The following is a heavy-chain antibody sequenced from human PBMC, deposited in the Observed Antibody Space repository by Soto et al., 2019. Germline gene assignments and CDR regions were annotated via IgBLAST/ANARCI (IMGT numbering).Heavy chain of an antibody. CDR1: GFTFSSYS. D-gene: IGHD2-2*01. J-gene: IGHJ1*01. CDR2: ISSSSSTI. Sequence: GGSLRLSCAASGFTFSSYSMNWVRQAPGKGLEWVSYISSSSSTIYYADSVKGRFTISRDNAKNSLYLQMNSLRAEDTAVYYCLLVPAAMSSAEYFQHWGQGTLVTVSS. V-gene: IGHV3-48*01. CDR3: LLVPAAMSSAEYFQH.